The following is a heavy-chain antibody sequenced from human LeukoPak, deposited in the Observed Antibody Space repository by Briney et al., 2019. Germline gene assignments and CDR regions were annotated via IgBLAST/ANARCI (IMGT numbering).Heavy chain of an antibody. CDR3: AMGYSSSSFSYYFDY. J-gene: IGHJ4*02. V-gene: IGHV1-69*05. Sequence: ASVKVSCKGSGYTFTGYYMHWVRQAPGQGLEWMGWIIPIFGTANYAQKFQGRVTITTDESTSTAYMELSSLRSEDTAVYYCAMGYSSSSFSYYFDYWGQGTLVTVSS. D-gene: IGHD6-6*01. CDR1: GYTFTGYY. CDR2: IIPIFGTA.